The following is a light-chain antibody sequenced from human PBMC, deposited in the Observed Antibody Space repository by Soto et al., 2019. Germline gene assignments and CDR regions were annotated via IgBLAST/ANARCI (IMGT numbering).Light chain of an antibody. V-gene: IGKV3-15*01. J-gene: IGKJ1*01. CDR1: QSVSRN. CDR3: QQYNNWPPWT. CDR2: GAL. Sequence: EIVITQSPATLSVSTGERATLSCRASQSVSRNLAWFQQKPGQAPRLLIYGALTRATGIPARFSGSGSGTEFTLTISSLQSEDFGVYYCQQYNNWPPWTFGQGTKVEIK.